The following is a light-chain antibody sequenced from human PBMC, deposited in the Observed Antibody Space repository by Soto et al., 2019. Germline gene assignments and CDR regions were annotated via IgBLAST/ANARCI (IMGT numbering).Light chain of an antibody. J-gene: IGLJ1*01. CDR3: AAWDDSLSGPV. CDR1: SSNIGSYY. CDR2: SNN. V-gene: IGLV1-47*02. Sequence: QSVLTQPPSASGTPGQRVTISCSGSSSNIGSYYVYWYQQLPGTAPRLLIHSNNRRPSGVPDRVSGSKSGTSASLAISGLLSEDEADYYCAAWDDSLSGPVFGTGTKLTVL.